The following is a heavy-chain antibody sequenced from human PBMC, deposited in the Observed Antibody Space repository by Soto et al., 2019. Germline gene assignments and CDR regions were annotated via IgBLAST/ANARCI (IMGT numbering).Heavy chain of an antibody. Sequence: GASVKVSFKASGYTFTSYYMHSVRQAPGQGLERIGIINPSGGSTSYAQKLQGRVDLTRDKSTSTVYMELSSLRFEDTAVYYCARQDRGTAANYSYYGMDVWGQGTTVTVSS. CDR2: INPSGGST. CDR1: GYTFTSYY. V-gene: IGHV1-46*01. J-gene: IGHJ6*02. D-gene: IGHD6-13*01. CDR3: ARQDRGTAANYSYYGMDV.